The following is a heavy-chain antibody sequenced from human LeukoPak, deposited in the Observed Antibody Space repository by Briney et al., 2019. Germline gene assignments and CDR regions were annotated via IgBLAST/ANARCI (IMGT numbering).Heavy chain of an antibody. Sequence: ASVKVSCKVSGYTLTELSMHWVRQAPGQGLEWMGWINPNSGGTNYARKFQGWVTMTRDTSISTAYMELSRLRSDDTAVYYCARDTGTGTTSSNFDYWGQGTLVTVSS. J-gene: IGHJ4*02. CDR2: INPNSGGT. CDR1: GYTLTELS. CDR3: ARDTGTGTTSSNFDY. D-gene: IGHD1-7*01. V-gene: IGHV1-2*04.